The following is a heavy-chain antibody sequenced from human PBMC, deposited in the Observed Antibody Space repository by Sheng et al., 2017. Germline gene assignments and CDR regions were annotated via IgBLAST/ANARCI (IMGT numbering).Heavy chain of an antibody. V-gene: IGHV3-66*03. D-gene: IGHD5-12*01. CDR2: IDNADNT. CDR3: ARAQADGYNQIDF. CDR1: GFTVSNNY. J-gene: IGHJ4*02. Sequence: EVRLVESGGGLIQPGGSLRLSCAASGFTVSNNYMSWVRQPPGKGLEWVSFIDNADNTYYPDSVRGRFSISRDSSENTVFLQLSSLRPDDTAVYYCARAQADGYNQIDFWGQGTLVTVSS.